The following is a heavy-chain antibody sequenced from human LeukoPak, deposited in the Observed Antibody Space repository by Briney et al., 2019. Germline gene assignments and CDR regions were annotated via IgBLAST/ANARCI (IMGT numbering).Heavy chain of an antibody. Sequence: SVKVSCKASGGTFSSYAISWVRQAPGQGLEWMGRIILILGIANYAQKFQGRVTITADKSTSTAYMELSSLRSEDTAVYYCARDRRVIGPIGYVYYFDYWGQGTLVTVSS. CDR1: GGTFSSYA. CDR2: IILILGIA. V-gene: IGHV1-69*04. J-gene: IGHJ4*02. CDR3: ARDRRVIGPIGYVYYFDY. D-gene: IGHD2-21*01.